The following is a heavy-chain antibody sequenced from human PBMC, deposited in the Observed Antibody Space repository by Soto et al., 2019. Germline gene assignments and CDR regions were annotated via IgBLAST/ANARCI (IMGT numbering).Heavy chain of an antibody. CDR2: ISYDGSNK. D-gene: IGHD2-15*01. Sequence: QVQLVESRGGVVQPGRALRLACAASGFTFSSYAMHWVRQAPGKGLEWVAVISYDGSNKYYADSVKGRFTISRDNSKNTLYLQMNSLRAEDTAVYYCARDRDIVLLVAATFGALDYWGQGTLVTVSS. J-gene: IGHJ4*02. CDR1: GFTFSSYA. CDR3: ARDRDIVLLVAATFGALDY. V-gene: IGHV3-30-3*01.